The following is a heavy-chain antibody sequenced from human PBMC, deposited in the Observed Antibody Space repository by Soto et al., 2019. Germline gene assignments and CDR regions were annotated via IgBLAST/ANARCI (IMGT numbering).Heavy chain of an antibody. Sequence: GGSLRLSCAASGCTFSNYSMNWVRHVPGKGLEWVSSISSRSSYIYYADSVKGRFTISRDNSEKSLYLQMNSLRAEDTALYYCAIAGLSYCNYGDYSRQVPLVTV. CDR2: ISSRSSYI. D-gene: IGHD4-4*01. CDR1: GCTFSNYS. V-gene: IGHV3-21*01. CDR3: AIAGLSYCNYGDY. J-gene: IGHJ4*02.